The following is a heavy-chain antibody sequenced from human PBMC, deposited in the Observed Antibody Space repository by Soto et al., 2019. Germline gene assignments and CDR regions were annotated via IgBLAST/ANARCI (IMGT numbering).Heavy chain of an antibody. V-gene: IGHV3-48*02. D-gene: IGHD3-3*02. Sequence: EVQLVESGGGLGRPGGSLRLSCAASNFTFSRYSMNWFRQAPGKGLEWVSYISSSTNTIYYADSVKGRFTISRDNAKSSLYLQMKRLRDEDTAVYYCARQLGSPSAGDFDYWGQGTLVTVSS. CDR3: ARQLGSPSAGDFDY. CDR2: ISSSTNTI. CDR1: NFTFSRYS. J-gene: IGHJ4*02.